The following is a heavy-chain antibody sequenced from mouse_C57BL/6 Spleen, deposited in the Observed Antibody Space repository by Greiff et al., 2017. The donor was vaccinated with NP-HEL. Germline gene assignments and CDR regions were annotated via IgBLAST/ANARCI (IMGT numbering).Heavy chain of an antibody. J-gene: IGHJ3*01. CDR1: GYTFTDYY. D-gene: IGHD2-4*01. Sequence: VQLQQSGPELVKPGASVKISCKASGYTFTDYYMNWVKQSHGKSLEWIGDINPNNGGTSYNQKFKGKATLTVDKSSSTAYMGLRSLTSEDSAVYYCASSLYDYDAWFAYWGQGTLVTVSA. CDR2: INPNNGGT. CDR3: ASSLYDYDAWFAY. V-gene: IGHV1-26*01.